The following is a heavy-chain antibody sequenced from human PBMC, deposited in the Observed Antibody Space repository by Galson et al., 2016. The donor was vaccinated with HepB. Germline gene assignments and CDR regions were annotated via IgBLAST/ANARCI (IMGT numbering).Heavy chain of an antibody. Sequence: SLRLSCAASGSIFSYYGMHWVRQAPGKGLEWVAFVSAGGTKKDYGDSVKGRFSVSRDNSKNTLYLQMNSLGAEDTAVYYCAKGGHNSNRFSATLRGGYYYGMDVWGQGTTVTVSS. CDR1: GSIFSYYG. V-gene: IGHV3-30*18. D-gene: IGHD4-11*01. J-gene: IGHJ6*02. CDR2: VSAGGTKK. CDR3: AKGGHNSNRFSATLRGGYYYGMDV.